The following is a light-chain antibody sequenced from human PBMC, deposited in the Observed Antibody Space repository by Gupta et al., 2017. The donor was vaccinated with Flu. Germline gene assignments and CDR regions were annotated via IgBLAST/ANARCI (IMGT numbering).Light chain of an antibody. Sequence: PSSLSSSVGDRVTITCRASQRISSYLNWYQQKPGKAPKLLIYAASRLQSGVPSRFSGSGSGTDFTLTISSRQPEDFATYYCQQSYSTPWTFGQGTKVEIK. J-gene: IGKJ1*01. CDR3: QQSYSTPWT. CDR2: AAS. V-gene: IGKV1-39*01. CDR1: QRISSY.